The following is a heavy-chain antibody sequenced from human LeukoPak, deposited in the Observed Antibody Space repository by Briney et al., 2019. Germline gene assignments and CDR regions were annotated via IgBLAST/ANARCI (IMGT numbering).Heavy chain of an antibody. D-gene: IGHD6-19*01. Sequence: GESLRISCQASGYTFDNFWVIWVRQVPGKGLEWMGRIHPSDSYTVYGPSLQGHVTISVDKSITTAYLQWNSLKASDTAFYYCARRQEGSSGWPLGYWGQGTLVRVSS. CDR2: IHPSDSYT. V-gene: IGHV5-10-1*01. CDR1: GYTFDNFW. J-gene: IGHJ4*02. CDR3: ARRQEGSSGWPLGY.